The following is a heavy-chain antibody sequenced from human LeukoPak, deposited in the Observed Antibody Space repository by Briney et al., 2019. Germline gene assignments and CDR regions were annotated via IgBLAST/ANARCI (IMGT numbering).Heavy chain of an antibody. V-gene: IGHV3-7*01. J-gene: IGHJ4*02. CDR3: ARVGTAEGTLEDY. CDR1: GLSFGINW. D-gene: IGHD6-13*01. Sequence: GRSLRLARAASGLSFGINWMSWVSQPPRKGLEWVANIMHDGSEKNHVDSVKGRFTISRHNTTNSLYLQMNSLRVEDTAVYYCARVGTAEGTLEDYWGQGTLVSVSS. CDR2: IMHDGSEK.